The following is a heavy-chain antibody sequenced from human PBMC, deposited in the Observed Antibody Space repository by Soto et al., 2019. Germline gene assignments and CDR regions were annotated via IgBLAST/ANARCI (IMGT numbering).Heavy chain of an antibody. Sequence: EVQVLESGGGLEQPGGSLRLSCAASGFTFRSYVMSWVRQAPGKGLEWVSSISGPGGSRYYADSVRGRFTLSRDNTHISVYLQMESLRAEDTAIYYCARFRSGIGWDFLGQGTLVTVSS. CDR2: ISGPGGSR. J-gene: IGHJ4*02. CDR3: ARFRSGIGWDF. D-gene: IGHD2-15*01. V-gene: IGHV3-23*01. CDR1: GFTFRSYV.